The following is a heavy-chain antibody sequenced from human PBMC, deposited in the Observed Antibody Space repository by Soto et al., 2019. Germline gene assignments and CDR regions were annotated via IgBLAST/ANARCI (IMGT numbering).Heavy chain of an antibody. J-gene: IGHJ6*02. D-gene: IGHD2-2*02. V-gene: IGHV1-69*13. CDR2: IIPIFGTA. Sequence: GASVKVSCKASGGTFSSYAISWVRQAPGQGLEWMGGIIPIFGTANYAQKFQGRVTITADESTSTAYMELSSLRSEDTAVYYCARDLGYQLLYGGASHYYYGMDVWGQGTTVTVSS. CDR1: GGTFSSYA. CDR3: ARDLGYQLLYGGASHYYYGMDV.